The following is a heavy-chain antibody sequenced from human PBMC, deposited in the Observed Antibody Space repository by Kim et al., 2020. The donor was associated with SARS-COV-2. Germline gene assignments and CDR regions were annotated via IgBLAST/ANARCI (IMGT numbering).Heavy chain of an antibody. CDR3: AKDFGGRVGPGAFDI. J-gene: IGHJ3*02. Sequence: DPVKGRFTISRDNSKNTLYLQMDSLRAEDTAVYYCAKDFGGRVGPGAFDIWGQGTMVTVSS. V-gene: IGHV3-23*01. D-gene: IGHD2-15*01.